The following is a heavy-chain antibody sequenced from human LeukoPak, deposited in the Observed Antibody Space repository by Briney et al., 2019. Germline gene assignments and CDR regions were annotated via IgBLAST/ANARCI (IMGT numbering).Heavy chain of an antibody. CDR3: ARGSNCDS. CDR2: FSSRTGSI. D-gene: IGHD4-11*01. CDR1: GFTFSTYS. Sequence: GGSLRLSCAASGFTFSTYSMNWVRQAPGKGLEWVSSFSSRTGSIYYADSVKGRFTISRDNAKNSLYLQMNGLGAEDAAVYYCARGSNCDSWGQGTLVTVSS. V-gene: IGHV3-21*01. J-gene: IGHJ4*02.